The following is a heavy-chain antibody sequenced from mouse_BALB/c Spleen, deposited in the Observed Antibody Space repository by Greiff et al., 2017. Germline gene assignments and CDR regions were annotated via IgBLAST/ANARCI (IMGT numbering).Heavy chain of an antibody. CDR1: GFAFSSYD. Sequence: DVQLVESGGGLVKPGGSLKLSCAASGFAFSSYDMSWVRQTPEKRLEWVAYISSGGGSTYYPDTVKGRFTISRDNSKNTLYLQMSSLKSEDTAMYYCARHHDYDVGGAMDDWGQGTSVTVSS. CDR2: ISSGGGST. V-gene: IGHV5-12-1*01. J-gene: IGHJ4*01. CDR3: ARHHDYDVGGAMDD. D-gene: IGHD2-4*01.